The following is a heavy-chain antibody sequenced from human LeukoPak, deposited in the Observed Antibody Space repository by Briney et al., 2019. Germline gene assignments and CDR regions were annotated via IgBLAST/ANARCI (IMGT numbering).Heavy chain of an antibody. Sequence: PSETLSLTCTVSGGSISSYYWSWIRQPAGKGLEWIGSIYYSGSTYYNPSLKSRVTISVDTSKNQFSLKLSSVTAADTAVYYCARVYSNYVEYYYYYMDVWGKGTTVTVSS. J-gene: IGHJ6*03. CDR1: GGSISSYY. V-gene: IGHV4-4*07. D-gene: IGHD4-11*01. CDR2: IYYSGST. CDR3: ARVYSNYVEYYYYYMDV.